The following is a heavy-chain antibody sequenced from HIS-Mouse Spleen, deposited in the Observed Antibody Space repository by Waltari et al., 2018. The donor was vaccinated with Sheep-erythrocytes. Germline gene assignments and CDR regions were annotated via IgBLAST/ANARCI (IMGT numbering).Heavy chain of an antibody. J-gene: IGHJ3*02. CDR3: ARDTGTDAFDI. CDR1: GFTLSTYS. V-gene: IGHV3-21*01. D-gene: IGHD1-1*01. CDR2: ISSSSSYI. Sequence: EVQLVESGGGLVKPGGSLRLSCAASGFTLSTYSMNWVRQAPGKGLEWVSSISSSSSYIYYADSVKGRFTISRDNAKNSLYLQMNSLRAEDTAVYYCARDTGTDAFDIWGQGTMVTVSS.